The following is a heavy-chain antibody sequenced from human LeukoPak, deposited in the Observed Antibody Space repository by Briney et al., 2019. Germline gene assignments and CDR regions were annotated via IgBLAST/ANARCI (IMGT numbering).Heavy chain of an antibody. J-gene: IGHJ4*02. CDR2: IYSGGST. V-gene: IGHV3-53*01. D-gene: IGHD6-19*01. Sequence: GGSLRLSCAASGFTFSNAWMSWVRQAPGKGLEWVSVIYSGGSTYYADSVKGRFTISRDNSKNTLYLQMNSLRAEDTAVYYCARGGSGWPIDYWGQGTLVTVSS. CDR3: ARGGSGWPIDY. CDR1: GFTFSNAW.